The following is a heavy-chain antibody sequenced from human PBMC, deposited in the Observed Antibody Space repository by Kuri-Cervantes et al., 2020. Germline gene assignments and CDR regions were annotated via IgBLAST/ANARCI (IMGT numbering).Heavy chain of an antibody. J-gene: IGHJ4*02. V-gene: IGHV4-39*01. D-gene: IGHD3-16*01. Sequence: SETLSLTCTVSGGSISSSSYYWGWIRQPPGKGLEWIGSIYYSGSTYYNPSLKSRVTISVDTSKNQFSLKLSSVTAADTAVYYCASHEGEGVYFDYWGQGTLVTVSS. CDR1: GGSISSSSYY. CDR3: ASHEGEGVYFDY. CDR2: IYYSGST.